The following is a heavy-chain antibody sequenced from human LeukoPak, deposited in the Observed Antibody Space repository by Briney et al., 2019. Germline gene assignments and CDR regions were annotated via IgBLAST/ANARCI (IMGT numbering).Heavy chain of an antibody. CDR3: ARDGPLPVVSPFDY. D-gene: IGHD4-23*01. CDR1: GGTFSSYA. V-gene: IGHV1-69*01. CDR2: IIPIFGTA. Sequence: ASVKVSCKASGGTFSSYAISWVRQAPGQGLEWMGGIIPIFGTANYAQKFQGRVTITADESTSTAYMELSSLRSEDTAVYYCARDGPLPVVSPFDYWRQGTLVTVSS. J-gene: IGHJ4*02.